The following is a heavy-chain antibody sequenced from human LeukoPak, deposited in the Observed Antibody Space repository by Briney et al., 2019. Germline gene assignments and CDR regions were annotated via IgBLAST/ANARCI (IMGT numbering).Heavy chain of an antibody. V-gene: IGHV4-30-4*01. CDR2: IYYSGST. J-gene: IGHJ4*02. D-gene: IGHD2-15*01. CDR1: DGSISSGDYY. CDR3: ARRSDCSGGSCYSSFSYYFDY. Sequence: SETLSLTCTVSDGSISSGDYYWSWIRQPPGKGLEWIGYIYYSGSTYYNPSLKSRVTISVDTSKNQFSLKLSSVTAADTAVYFCARRSDCSGGSCYSSFSYYFDYWGQGTPVTVSS.